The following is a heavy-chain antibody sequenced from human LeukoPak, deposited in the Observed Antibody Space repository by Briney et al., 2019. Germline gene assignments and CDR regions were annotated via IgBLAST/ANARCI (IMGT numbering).Heavy chain of an antibody. CDR3: ARAYTSSCRWFDP. J-gene: IGHJ5*02. V-gene: IGHV4-31*03. CDR2: IYYSGSS. CDR1: GGSISSGGYY. D-gene: IGHD6-13*01. Sequence: LSLTCTVSGGSISSGGYYWSWIRQHPGKGLEWIGYIYYSGSSYYNPSLKSRITISVDTSKNQFSLKLSSATAADTAVYYCARAYTSSCRWFDPWGQGTLVTVSS.